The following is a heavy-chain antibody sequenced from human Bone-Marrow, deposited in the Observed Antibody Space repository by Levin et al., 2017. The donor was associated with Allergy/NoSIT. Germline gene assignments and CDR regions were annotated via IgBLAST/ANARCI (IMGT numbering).Heavy chain of an antibody. V-gene: IGHV1-18*01. D-gene: IGHD3-3*01. CDR1: GYTFSSYY. CDR2: ISGYNGVT. J-gene: IGHJ6*02. Sequence: ASVKVSCKTSGYTFSSYYITWVRQAPGQGLEYMGWISGYNGVTNYAQRLQGRVTLTTDRSATTAYMELRNPRSDDTAIYYCGRTTDFWVDYSGMDVWGQGTTVTVSS. CDR3: GRTTDFWVDYSGMDV.